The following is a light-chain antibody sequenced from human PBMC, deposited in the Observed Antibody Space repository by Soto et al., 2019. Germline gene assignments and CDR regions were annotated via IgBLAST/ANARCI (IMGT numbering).Light chain of an antibody. J-gene: IGKJ4*01. CDR1: QGVGRF. CDR2: DAS. V-gene: IGKV3-11*01. CDR3: QIRGCWPFT. Sequence: EIVLTQSPATLSLSPGERAALSCRASQGVGRFLAWYQQKPGQAPRLLIYDASNRAAGIPARFKGSGSETDFTLGIYIREPEDFAVVYRQIRGCWPFTFGGGTKVEIK.